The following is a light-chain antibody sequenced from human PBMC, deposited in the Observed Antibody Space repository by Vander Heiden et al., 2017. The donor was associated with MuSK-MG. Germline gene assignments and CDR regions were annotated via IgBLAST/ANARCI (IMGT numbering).Light chain of an antibody. J-gene: IGLJ3*02. Sequence: QSVLPQPPSASGTPGQRVTISCSGSSSNIRGNTVNWYQQLPGTAPKLLIYSNNQRPSGFPDRFSGSKSGTSASLAISGLQSEDEADYYCSTWDDSLNGKVFGGGTKLTVL. V-gene: IGLV1-44*01. CDR2: SNN. CDR3: STWDDSLNGKV. CDR1: SSNIRGNT.